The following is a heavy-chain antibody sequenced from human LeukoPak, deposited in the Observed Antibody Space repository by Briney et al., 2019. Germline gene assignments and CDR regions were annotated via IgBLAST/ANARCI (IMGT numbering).Heavy chain of an antibody. J-gene: IGHJ4*02. CDR1: GGTFSSYA. CDR3: ARTLEMATTMCYFDY. CDR2: IIPIFGTA. V-gene: IGHV1-69*01. D-gene: IGHD5-24*01. Sequence: SVKVSCKASGGTFSSYAISWVRQAPGQGLEWMGGIIPIFGTANYAQKFQGRVTIAADESTSTAYMELSSLRSEDTAVYYCARTLEMATTMCYFDYWGQGTLVTVSS.